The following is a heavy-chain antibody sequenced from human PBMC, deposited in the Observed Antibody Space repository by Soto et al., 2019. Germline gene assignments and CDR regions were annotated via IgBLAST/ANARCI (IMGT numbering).Heavy chain of an antibody. V-gene: IGHV4-30-2*01. J-gene: IGHJ3*02. D-gene: IGHD5-12*01. CDR1: GGSISSGGYS. Sequence: QLQLQESGSGLVKPSQTLSLTCAVSGGSISSGGYSWSWIRQPPGKGLEWIGYIYHSGSTYYNPSLKSRVTISVDRSKNQFSLKLSSVTAADTAVYYCAGSAGGYDSVDAFDIWGQGTMVTVSS. CDR2: IYHSGST. CDR3: AGSAGGYDSVDAFDI.